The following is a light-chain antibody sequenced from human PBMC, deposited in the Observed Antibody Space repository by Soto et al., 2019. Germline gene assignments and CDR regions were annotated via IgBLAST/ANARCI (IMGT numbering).Light chain of an antibody. V-gene: IGKV3-11*01. CDR1: QSVDTY. Sequence: EIVLTQSPATLSLSPGERATLSCRASQSVDTYLAWYQHRPGQAPRLLIYDASNRATGIPARFSGSGSGTDFTLTISSLQSEDFAVYYCQQYNNWPPITFGGGTKVDI. CDR3: QQYNNWPPIT. J-gene: IGKJ4*01. CDR2: DAS.